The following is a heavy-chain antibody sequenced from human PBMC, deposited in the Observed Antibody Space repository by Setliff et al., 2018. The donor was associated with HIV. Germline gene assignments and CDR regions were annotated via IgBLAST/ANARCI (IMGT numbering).Heavy chain of an antibody. J-gene: IGHJ4*02. CDR2: INYSGST. V-gene: IGHV4-34*01. Sequence: LSLTCAVYGGPFSGYYWSWIRQFPGKGLEWVGEINYSGSTNYNPSLRSRLTISVDTFHNQLSLKLSSVTAADTALYYCARGATDYYDSTSYYYVFDYWGQGTLVTVSS. D-gene: IGHD3-22*01. CDR3: ARGATDYYDSTSYYYVFDY. CDR1: GGPFSGYY.